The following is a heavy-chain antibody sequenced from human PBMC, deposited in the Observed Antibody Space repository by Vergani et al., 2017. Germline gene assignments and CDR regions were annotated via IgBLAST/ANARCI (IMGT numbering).Heavy chain of an antibody. CDR3: VKGGYGDYFDY. CDR2: ISWNSGST. CDR1: GFTFDDYA. V-gene: IGHV3-9*01. Sequence: EVQLVESGGGLVQPGRSLRLSCAASGFTFDDYAMHWVRQAPGKGLEWVSGISWNSGSTYYADSVKGRFTISRDNSKNTLYLQMNSLRAEDTAVYYCVKGGYGDYFDYWGQGTLVTVSS. J-gene: IGHJ4*02. D-gene: IGHD4-17*01.